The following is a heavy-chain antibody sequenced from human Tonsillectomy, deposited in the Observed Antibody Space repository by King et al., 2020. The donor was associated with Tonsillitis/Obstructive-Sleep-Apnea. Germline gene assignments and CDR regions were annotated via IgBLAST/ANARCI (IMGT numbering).Heavy chain of an antibody. CDR2: INAGTGNT. J-gene: IGHJ4*02. CDR1: GYTFTNYA. CDR3: ARDRNYFDF. Sequence: QLVQSGAEVKKPGASVKVSCEASGYTFTNYAMHWVRQAPGPSLEWLGWINAGTGNTKYSQNFQGRVAITRDTSASTAYMELSSLRSEDTAIYYCARDRNYFDFWGQGTLVTVSS. V-gene: IGHV1-3*01.